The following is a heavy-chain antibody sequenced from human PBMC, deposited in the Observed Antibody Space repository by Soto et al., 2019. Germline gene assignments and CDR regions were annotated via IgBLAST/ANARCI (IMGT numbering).Heavy chain of an antibody. J-gene: IGHJ4*02. CDR1: GYTFTSYD. CDR2: MNPNSGNT. D-gene: IGHD3-16*02. V-gene: IGHV1-8*01. CDR3: ARGSRPQYYDYVWGSYRQLGVDY. Sequence: QVQLVQSGAEVKKPGASVKVSCKASGYTFTSYDINWVRQATGQGLEWMGWMNPNSGNTGYAQKFQGRVTMTRNTSISTAYMELSSLRSEDTAVYYCARGSRPQYYDYVWGSYRQLGVDYWGQGTLVTVSS.